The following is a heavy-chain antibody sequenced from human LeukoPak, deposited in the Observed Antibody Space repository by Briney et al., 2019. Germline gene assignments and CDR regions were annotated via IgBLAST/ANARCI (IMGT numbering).Heavy chain of an antibody. CDR2: IKQDGSER. D-gene: IGHD6-19*01. J-gene: IGHJ4*02. CDR1: GFTFSSYW. V-gene: IGHV3-7*01. CDR3: AREYSGDWPTRFDY. Sequence: GGSLRLSCAASGFTFSSYWMTWVRQAPGKGLEWVATIKQDGSERYYVDSVKGRFSISRDNARNSLYLQMNSLRAEDTAVYYCAREYSGDWPTRFDYWGQGTLVTVSS.